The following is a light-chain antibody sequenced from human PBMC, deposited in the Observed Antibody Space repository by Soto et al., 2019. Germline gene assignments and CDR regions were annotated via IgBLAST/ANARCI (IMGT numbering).Light chain of an antibody. CDR2: EGR. CDR1: SSDIGTYDL. J-gene: IGLJ2*01. V-gene: IGLV2-23*01. Sequence: QSALTQPASVSGSPGQSITISCTGTSSDIGTYDLVSWYHQHPGKAPKLLIYEGRKRPSGVSSRFSGSKSGNRASLTITGLQAEDEGEYFCSSYAGTATLLLFGGGTKLTVL. CDR3: SSYAGTATLLL.